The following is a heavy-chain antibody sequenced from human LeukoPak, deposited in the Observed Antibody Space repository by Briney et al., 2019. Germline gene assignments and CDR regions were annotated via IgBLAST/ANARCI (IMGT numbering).Heavy chain of an antibody. Sequence: SETLSLTCTVSGGSISSYYWGWIRQPPGKGLEWIGSIYYSGSTYYNPSLKSRVTISVDTSKNQFSLKLSSVTAADTAVYYCARQGPQSIAAAALLDYWGQGTLVTVSS. J-gene: IGHJ4*02. V-gene: IGHV4-39*01. D-gene: IGHD6-13*01. CDR3: ARQGPQSIAAAALLDY. CDR1: GGSISSYY. CDR2: IYYSGST.